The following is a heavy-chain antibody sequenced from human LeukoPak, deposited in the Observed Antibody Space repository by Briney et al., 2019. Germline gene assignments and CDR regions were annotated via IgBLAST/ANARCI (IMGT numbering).Heavy chain of an antibody. Sequence: GGSLRLSCAASGFTFSSYAMSWVRQAPGKGLEWVGRIKSKTDGGTTDYAAPVKGRFTISRDDSKNTLYLQMNSLKTEDTAVYYCTGLAAAATDYWGQGTLVTVSS. D-gene: IGHD6-13*01. CDR1: GFTFSSYA. J-gene: IGHJ4*02. CDR3: TGLAAAATDY. V-gene: IGHV3-15*01. CDR2: IKSKTDGGTT.